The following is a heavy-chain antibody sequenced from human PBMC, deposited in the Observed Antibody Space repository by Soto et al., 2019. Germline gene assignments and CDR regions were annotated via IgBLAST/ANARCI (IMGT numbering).Heavy chain of an antibody. CDR3: ARVPFAGGYSLWFDP. J-gene: IGHJ5*02. CDR2: ISSSSTTI. D-gene: IGHD3-16*01. V-gene: IGHV3-48*02. CDR1: GFTFSNYN. Sequence: EVQLVESGGGLVQPGGSLRLSCAASGFTFSNYNMNWVRQAPGKGLEWVSYISSSSTTIYYADSVKGRFTISRDNAKNSLYLQMNSLRDEDTAVYYCARVPFAGGYSLWFDPWGHGTLVTVSS.